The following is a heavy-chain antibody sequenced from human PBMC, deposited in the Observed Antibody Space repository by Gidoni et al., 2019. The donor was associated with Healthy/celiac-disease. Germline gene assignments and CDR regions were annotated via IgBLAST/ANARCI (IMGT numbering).Heavy chain of an antibody. CDR2: INPSGGST. CDR3: ARGSIAAAAILYYYYGMDV. V-gene: IGHV1-46*01. CDR1: GYTFTSYY. D-gene: IGHD6-13*01. Sequence: QVQLVQSGAEVKKPGASVKVSCKASGYTFTSYYMHWVRQAPGQGLEWMGIINPSGGSTSYAQKFQGRVTMTRDTSTITVYMELSSLRSEDTAVYYCARGSIAAAAILYYYYGMDVWGQGTTVTVSS. J-gene: IGHJ6*02.